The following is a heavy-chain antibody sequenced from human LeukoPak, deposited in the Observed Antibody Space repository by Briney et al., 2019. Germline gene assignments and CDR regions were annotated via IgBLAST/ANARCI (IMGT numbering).Heavy chain of an antibody. CDR1: GGSISSYY. J-gene: IGHJ5*02. D-gene: IGHD4-17*01. CDR3: ARAPTVTNHYYSWFDP. V-gene: IGHV4-59*01. CDR2: IYYSGST. Sequence: PSETLSLTCTVSGGSISSYYWTWIRQPPGKGLEWIGYIYYSGSTNYNPSLKSRVTISVDTSKNQFSLKLRSVTAADTAVYYCARAPTVTNHYYSWFDPWGQGTLVTVSS.